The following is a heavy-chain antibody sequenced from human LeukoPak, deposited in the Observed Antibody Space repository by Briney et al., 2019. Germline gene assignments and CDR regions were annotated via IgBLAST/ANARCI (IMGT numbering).Heavy chain of an antibody. Sequence: PSETLSLTCAVSGDSISSWYWSWIRQPPGKGLQWIGYIYYSGTTYYNPSLKSRVSISFDTSKNQFSLKLSSVTAADTAVYYCARVGYCSHGSCLRLDWYFDLWGRGTLVTVSS. CDR2: IYYSGTT. CDR1: GDSISSWY. D-gene: IGHD2-15*01. CDR3: ARVGYCSHGSCLRLDWYFDL. V-gene: IGHV4-59*01. J-gene: IGHJ2*01.